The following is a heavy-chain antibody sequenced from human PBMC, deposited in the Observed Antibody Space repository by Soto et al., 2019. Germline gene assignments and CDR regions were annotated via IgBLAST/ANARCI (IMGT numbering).Heavy chain of an antibody. CDR1: GGSISSSSYY. V-gene: IGHV4-39*01. J-gene: IGHJ6*03. CDR2: IYYSGST. Sequence: SETLSLTCTVSGGSISSSSYYWGWIRQPPGKGLEWIGSIYYSGSTYYNPSLKSRVTISVDTSKNQFSLKLSSVTAADTAVYYCARQVDYMDVWGKGTKVTVSS. CDR3: ARQVDYMDV.